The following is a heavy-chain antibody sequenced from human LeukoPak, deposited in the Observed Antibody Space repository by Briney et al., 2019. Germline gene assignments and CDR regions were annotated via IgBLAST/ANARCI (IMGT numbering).Heavy chain of an antibody. J-gene: IGHJ4*02. V-gene: IGHV3-30*18. D-gene: IGHD4-17*01. CDR3: AKDLYGDYPY. CDR1: GLTLRSFG. CDR2: ISYDGGDK. Sequence: GGSLRLSCAASGLTLRSFGMHWVRQAAGKGLEWVTFISYDGGDKHYADSVKGRFTISRDNSKNTLYLQMNSLRAEDTAVYYCAKDLYGDYPYWGQGTLVTVSS.